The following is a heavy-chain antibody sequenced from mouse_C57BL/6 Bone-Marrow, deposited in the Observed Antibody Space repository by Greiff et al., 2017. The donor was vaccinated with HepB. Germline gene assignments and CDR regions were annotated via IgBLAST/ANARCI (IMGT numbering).Heavy chain of an antibody. CDR3: ASRYGSSYADY. V-gene: IGHV1-64*01. CDR1: GYTFTSYW. D-gene: IGHD1-1*01. J-gene: IGHJ2*01. Sequence: QVQLKQPGAELVKPGASVKLSCKASGYTFTSYWMHWVKQRPGQGLEWIGMIHPNSGSTNYNEKFKSKATLTVDKSSSTAYMQLSSLTSEDSAVYYCASRYGSSYADYWGQGTTLTVSS. CDR2: IHPNSGST.